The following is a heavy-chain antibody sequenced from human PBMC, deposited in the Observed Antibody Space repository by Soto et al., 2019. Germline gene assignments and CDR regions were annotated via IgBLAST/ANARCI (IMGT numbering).Heavy chain of an antibody. Sequence: SETLSLTCAVYGGSVSSGSYYWSWIRQPPGKGLEWIGEMSHSGGTHFNPSLKSRVTISVDTFKNQFSLKLSSVTAADTAVYYCARAAGYSSGWYRFLNWFDPWSQGTLVTVSS. CDR2: MSHSGGT. CDR3: ARAAGYSSGWYRFLNWFDP. J-gene: IGHJ5*02. D-gene: IGHD6-19*01. CDR1: GGSVSSGSYY. V-gene: IGHV4-61*01.